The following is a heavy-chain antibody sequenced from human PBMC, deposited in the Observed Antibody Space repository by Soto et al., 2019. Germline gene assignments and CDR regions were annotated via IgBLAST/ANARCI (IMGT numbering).Heavy chain of an antibody. Sequence: QVQLVQSGAEVKKPGASVKVSCKASGYTFSGYGISWVRQAPGQGLEWMGWISAYNGNTNYVQKLQGRVTMTTDTSTSTAYMELRSLRADDTAVYYCARDDDITMVRGEVPDVYYGLDVWGQGTTVTVSS. D-gene: IGHD3-10*01. CDR2: ISAYNGNT. CDR1: GYTFSGYG. J-gene: IGHJ6*02. V-gene: IGHV1-18*01. CDR3: ARDDDITMVRGEVPDVYYGLDV.